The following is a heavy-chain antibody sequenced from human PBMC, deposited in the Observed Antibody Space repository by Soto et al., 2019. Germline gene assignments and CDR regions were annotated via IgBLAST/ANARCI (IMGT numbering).Heavy chain of an antibody. Sequence: HSQTLSLTCAISGDSVSSNSAAWNWIRQSPSRGLEWLGRTYYRSKWYNDYAVSVKSRITINPDTSKNQFSLQLNSVTPEDTAVYYCAREDSSSSPGINYYYYYGMDVWGQGTTVTVSS. J-gene: IGHJ6*02. CDR2: TYYRSKWYN. D-gene: IGHD6-6*01. CDR3: AREDSSSSPGINYYYYYGMDV. CDR1: GDSVSSNSAA. V-gene: IGHV6-1*01.